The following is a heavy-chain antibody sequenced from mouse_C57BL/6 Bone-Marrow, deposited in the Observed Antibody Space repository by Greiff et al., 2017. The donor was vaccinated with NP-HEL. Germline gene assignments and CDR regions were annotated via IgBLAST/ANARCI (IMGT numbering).Heavy chain of an antibody. J-gene: IGHJ3*01. D-gene: IGHD3-2*02. CDR3: ARSGGSGYGWFAY. Sequence: VKLLESGAELVKPGASVKISCKASGYAFSSYWMNWVKQRPGKGLEWIGQIYPGDGDTNYNGKFKGKATLTADKSSSTAYMQLSSLTSEDSAVYFCARSGGSGYGWFAYWGQGTLVTVSA. CDR2: IYPGDGDT. V-gene: IGHV1-80*01. CDR1: GYAFSSYW.